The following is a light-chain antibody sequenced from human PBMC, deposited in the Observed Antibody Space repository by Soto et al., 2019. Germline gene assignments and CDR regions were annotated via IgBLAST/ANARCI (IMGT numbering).Light chain of an antibody. CDR2: NTS. V-gene: IGLV7-46*01. CDR3: LLAYSGARI. J-gene: IGLJ2*01. CDR1: TGSVTRSHF. Sequence: QAVVTQEPSLTVSPGGTVTLTCGSSTGSVTRSHFPYWIQQKPGQAPRTMICNTSNKQSWTPARFSGSLLGGKAALTLSGAQPEDEAEYFCLLAYSGARIFGGGTKLTVL.